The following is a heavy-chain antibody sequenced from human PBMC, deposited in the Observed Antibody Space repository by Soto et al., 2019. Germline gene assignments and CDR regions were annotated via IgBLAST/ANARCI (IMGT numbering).Heavy chain of an antibody. J-gene: IGHJ6*02. V-gene: IGHV4-30-2*01. Sequence: SETLSLTCAVSGGSISSGGYSWSWIRQPPGKGLEWIGYIYHSGSTYYNPSLKSRVTISVDRSKNQFSLKLSSVTAADTAVYYCARAKVVVPAYKYYYYYGMDVWGQGTTVTVSS. CDR1: GGSISSGGYS. CDR2: IYHSGST. D-gene: IGHD2-2*01. CDR3: ARAKVVVPAYKYYYYYGMDV.